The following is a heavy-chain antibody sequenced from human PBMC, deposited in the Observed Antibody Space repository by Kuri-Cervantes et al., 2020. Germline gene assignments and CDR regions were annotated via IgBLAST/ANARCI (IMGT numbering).Heavy chain of an antibody. CDR2: IIPIFGTA. V-gene: IGHV1-69*05. Sequence: SVKVSCKASGGTFSSYAISWVRQAPGQGLEWMGGIIPIFGTANYAQKFQGRVTITTDESTSTAYMELSSLRSEDTAVYYCARVFLSFVRYFDYWGQGTLVTVSS. D-gene: IGHD2-8*01. J-gene: IGHJ4*02. CDR3: ARVFLSFVRYFDY. CDR1: GGTFSSYA.